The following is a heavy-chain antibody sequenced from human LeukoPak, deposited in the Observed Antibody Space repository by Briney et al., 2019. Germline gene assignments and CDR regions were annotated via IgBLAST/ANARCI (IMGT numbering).Heavy chain of an antibody. CDR1: GFTFSSYA. J-gene: IGHJ4*02. V-gene: IGHV3-23*01. D-gene: IGHD3-10*01. Sequence: PGGSLRLSCAASGFTFSSYAMSWVRQAPGKGLEWASAISGSGGSTYYADSVKGRFTISRDNSKNTLYLQMNSLRAEDTAVYYCAKDTSMVRGAPDYWGQGTLVTVSS. CDR3: AKDTSMVRGAPDY. CDR2: ISGSGGST.